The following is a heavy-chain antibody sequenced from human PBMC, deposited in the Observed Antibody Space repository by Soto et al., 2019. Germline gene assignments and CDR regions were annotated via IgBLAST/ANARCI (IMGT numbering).Heavy chain of an antibody. D-gene: IGHD3-9*01. J-gene: IGHJ5*02. CDR3: ARDKGDILTGYYRYNWFDP. CDR2: IYYSGST. V-gene: IGHV4-59*12. CDR1: GGSISSYY. Sequence: PSETLSLTCTVSGGSISSYYWSWIRQPPGKGLEWIGYIYYSGSTNYNPSLKSRVTISVDTSKNQFSLKLSSVTAADTAVYYCARDKGDILTGYYRYNWFDPWGQGTLVTVSS.